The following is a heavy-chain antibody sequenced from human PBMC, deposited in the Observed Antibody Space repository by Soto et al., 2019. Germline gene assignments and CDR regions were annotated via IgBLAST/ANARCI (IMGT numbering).Heavy chain of an antibody. D-gene: IGHD6-13*01. CDR2: IYHTGST. Sequence: PSETLSLTCVVSGGSISSSNWCSWVRQTPGKGLEWIGEIYHTGSTNYNPSLKSRVTIAIDRSKKQFSLNLTSVTAADTAVYYCASSLSWNWIDPWGQGTLVTVSS. V-gene: IGHV4-4*02. CDR1: GGSISSSNW. CDR3: ASSLSWNWIDP. J-gene: IGHJ5*02.